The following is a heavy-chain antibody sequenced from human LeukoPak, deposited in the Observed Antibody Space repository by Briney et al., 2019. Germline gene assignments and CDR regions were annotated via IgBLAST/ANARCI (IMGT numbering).Heavy chain of an antibody. D-gene: IGHD6-19*01. J-gene: IGHJ3*02. CDR1: GLTFSNYG. V-gene: IGHV3-33*01. Sequence: PGGSLRLSCAASGLTFSNYGMHWVRQAPGKGLEWVADIWYDGSHKYYADSVKGRFTISRDNFKNTLYLQMNSLRVEDTAVYYCARDGHSSGWYEGPGAFDIWGQGTMVTVSS. CDR3: ARDGHSSGWYEGPGAFDI. CDR2: IWYDGSHK.